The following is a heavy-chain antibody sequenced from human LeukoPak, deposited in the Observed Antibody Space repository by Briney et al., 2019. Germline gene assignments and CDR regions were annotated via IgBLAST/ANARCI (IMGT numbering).Heavy chain of an antibody. J-gene: IGHJ5*02. V-gene: IGHV4-34*01. D-gene: IGHD2-2*01. CDR1: GGSFSGYY. CDR2: INHSGST. CDR3: ARDGGVVPAAGDWFDP. Sequence: PSETLSLTCAVYGGSFSGYYWSWIRQPPGKGLEWIGEINHSGSTNYNPSLKSRVTISVDTSKNQFSLKLSSVTAADTAVYYCARDGGVVPAAGDWFDPWGQGTLVTVSS.